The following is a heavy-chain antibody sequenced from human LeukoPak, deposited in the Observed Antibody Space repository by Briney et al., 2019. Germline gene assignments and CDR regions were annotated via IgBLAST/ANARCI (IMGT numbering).Heavy chain of an antibody. D-gene: IGHD3-16*02. CDR2: LNPNSGNT. CDR1: GYTFTSSE. CDR3: ARAPSRSFDI. Sequence: VASVKVSCKASGYTFTSSEIHWVRQAPGQGLEWMGCLNPNSGNTGYAQKFQGRVTFTRESSTSTAYMEVTRLRSEDTAVYYGARAPSRSFDIWGQGTMVTVSP. V-gene: IGHV1-8*03. J-gene: IGHJ3*02.